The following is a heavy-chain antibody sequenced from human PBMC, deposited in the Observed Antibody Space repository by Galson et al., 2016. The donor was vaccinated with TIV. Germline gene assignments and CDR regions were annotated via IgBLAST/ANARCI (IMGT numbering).Heavy chain of an antibody. D-gene: IGHD6-13*01. Sequence: SLRLSCAVSGFSFSSYWMSWVRQAPGKGLEWVANINHDGSQKYYVDSVKGRFTISRDNAKNSLYLQMSGLRPEDTAFYYCARAVGALAALWGQGTLVTVSS. J-gene: IGHJ4*02. V-gene: IGHV3-7*03. CDR1: GFSFSSYW. CDR3: ARAVGALAAL. CDR2: INHDGSQK.